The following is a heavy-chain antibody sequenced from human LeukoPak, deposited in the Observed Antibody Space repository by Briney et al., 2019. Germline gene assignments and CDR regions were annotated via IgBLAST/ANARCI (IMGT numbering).Heavy chain of an antibody. CDR3: ATLVDGGSYPPFDY. Sequence: ASVKVSCKASGYTFTGYYMHWVRQAPGQGLEWMGWINPNSGGTNYAQKFQGRVTMTRDTSISTAYMELSRLRSDDTAVYYCATLVDGGSYPPFDYWGQGTLVTVSS. CDR1: GYTFTGYY. CDR2: INPNSGGT. D-gene: IGHD1-26*01. J-gene: IGHJ4*02. V-gene: IGHV1-2*02.